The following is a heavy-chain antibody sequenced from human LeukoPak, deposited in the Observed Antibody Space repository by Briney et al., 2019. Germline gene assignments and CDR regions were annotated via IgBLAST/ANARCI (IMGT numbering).Heavy chain of an antibody. J-gene: IGHJ4*02. CDR1: GGTFSSYA. V-gene: IGHV1-18*01. CDR2: ISAYNGNT. Sequence: ASVKVSCKASGGTFSSYAISWVRQAPGQGLEWMGWISAYNGNTNYAQKLQGRVTMTTDTSTSTAYMELRSLRSDDTAVYYCARSDGTTVTTDWGQGTLVTVSS. D-gene: IGHD4-17*01. CDR3: ARSDGTTVTTD.